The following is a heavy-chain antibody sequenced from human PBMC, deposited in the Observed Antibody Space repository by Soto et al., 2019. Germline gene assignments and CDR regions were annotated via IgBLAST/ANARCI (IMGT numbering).Heavy chain of an antibody. J-gene: IGHJ6*02. D-gene: IGHD6-19*01. CDR2: IRSKAYGGTT. V-gene: IGHV3-49*03. Sequence: GGSLRLSCTASGFTFGDYAMSWFRQAPGKGLEWVGFIRSKAYGGTTEYAASVKGRFTISRDDSKSIAYLQMNSLKTEDTAVYYCTRVAGSSGWIHYYYYYGMDVWGQGTTVTVSS. CDR1: GFTFGDYA. CDR3: TRVAGSSGWIHYYYYYGMDV.